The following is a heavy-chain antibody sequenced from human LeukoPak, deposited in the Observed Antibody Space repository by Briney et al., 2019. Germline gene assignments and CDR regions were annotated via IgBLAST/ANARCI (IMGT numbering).Heavy chain of an antibody. CDR1: GFTVSSNY. V-gene: IGHV3-53*01. Sequence: GGSLRLSCAASGFTVSSNYMSWVRQAPGKGLEWVSVIYSGGSTYYADSVKGRFTISRDNSKNTLYLQMNSLRAEDTAVYYCAREVVVPAANPEKPYYYYYYMDVWGKGTTVTVSS. J-gene: IGHJ6*03. CDR2: IYSGGST. D-gene: IGHD2-2*01. CDR3: AREVVVPAANPEKPYYYYYYMDV.